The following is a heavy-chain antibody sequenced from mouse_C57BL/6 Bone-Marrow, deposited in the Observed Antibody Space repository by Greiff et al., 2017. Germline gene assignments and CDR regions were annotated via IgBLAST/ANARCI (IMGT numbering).Heavy chain of an antibody. J-gene: IGHJ3*01. Sequence: EVKLVESGGDLVKPGGSLKLSCAASGFTFSSYGMSWVRQTPDKRLEWVATISSGGSYTYYPDSVKGRFTISRDNAKNTLYLQMSSLKSEDTAMYYCARLRLLFADWGKGTLVTVSA. CDR2: ISSGGSYT. D-gene: IGHD3-2*02. CDR3: ARLRLLFAD. V-gene: IGHV5-6*01. CDR1: GFTFSSYG.